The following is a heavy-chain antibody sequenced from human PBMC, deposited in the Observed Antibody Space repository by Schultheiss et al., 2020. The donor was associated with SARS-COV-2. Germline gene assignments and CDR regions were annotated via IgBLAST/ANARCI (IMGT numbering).Heavy chain of an antibody. J-gene: IGHJ2*01. CDR3: ARQLNGDYEGAGCFDL. V-gene: IGHV4-59*08. CDR2: IYYSGST. D-gene: IGHD4-17*01. CDR1: GGSFSGYY. Sequence: SQTLSLTCVVYGGSFSGYYWSWIRQPPGKGLEWIGYIYYSGSTNYNPSLKSRVTISLDTSKNQFSLHLISVTAADTAVYYCARQLNGDYEGAGCFDLWGRGTLVTVSS.